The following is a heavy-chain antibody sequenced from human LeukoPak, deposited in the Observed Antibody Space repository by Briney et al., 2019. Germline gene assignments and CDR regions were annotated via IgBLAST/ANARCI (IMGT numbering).Heavy chain of an antibody. CDR2: MSYDGRSK. CDR3: ARQRQANWFDP. Sequence: TGGSLRLSCAASGFTFSDHGMHWVRQAPGKGLEWVAVMSYDGRSKYSADSLKGRFTISRDNSKNTLYLQMNSLRAEDTAVYYCARQRQANWFDPWGQGTLVTVSS. CDR1: GFTFSDHG. J-gene: IGHJ5*02. V-gene: IGHV3-30*03.